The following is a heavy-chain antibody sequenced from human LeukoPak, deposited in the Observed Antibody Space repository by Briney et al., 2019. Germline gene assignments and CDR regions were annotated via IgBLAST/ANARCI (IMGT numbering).Heavy chain of an antibody. CDR1: GFTFSSYW. Sequence: GGSLRLSCAASGFTFSSYWMHWVRQAPGKGLVWVSRINSDGGSTSYADSVKGRFTISRDNAKNTLYLQMNSLRAEDTAVYYCARVEWELPLDAFDIWGQGTMVTVSS. D-gene: IGHD1-26*01. CDR2: INSDGGST. J-gene: IGHJ3*02. CDR3: ARVEWELPLDAFDI. V-gene: IGHV3-74*01.